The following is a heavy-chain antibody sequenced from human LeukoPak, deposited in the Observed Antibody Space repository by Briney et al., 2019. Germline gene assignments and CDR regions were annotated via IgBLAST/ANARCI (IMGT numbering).Heavy chain of an antibody. CDR1: GFTFSSYA. D-gene: IGHD3-10*02. CDR2: ISYDGSNK. Sequence: GGSLRLSCAASGFTFSSYAMHWVRQAPGKGLEGVAVISYDGSNKYYADSVKGRFTISRDNPKNSLYLQMNSLRAEDTAVYYCAELGITMIGGVWGKGTTVTISS. CDR3: AELGITMIGGV. J-gene: IGHJ6*04. V-gene: IGHV3-30*04.